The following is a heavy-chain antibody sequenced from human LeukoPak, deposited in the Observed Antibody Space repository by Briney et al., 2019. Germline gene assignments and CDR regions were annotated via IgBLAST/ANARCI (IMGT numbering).Heavy chain of an antibody. CDR1: GYSISSGYY. CDR3: ARGYSGYDWFSKNYYMDV. J-gene: IGHJ6*03. V-gene: IGHV4-38-2*02. Sequence: SETLSLTCTVSGYSISSGYYWGWIRQPPGKGLEWIGSIYHSGSTYYNPSLKSRVTISVDTSKNQFSLKLSSVTAADTAVYYCARGYSGYDWFSKNYYMDVWGKGTTVTVSS. CDR2: IYHSGST. D-gene: IGHD5-12*01.